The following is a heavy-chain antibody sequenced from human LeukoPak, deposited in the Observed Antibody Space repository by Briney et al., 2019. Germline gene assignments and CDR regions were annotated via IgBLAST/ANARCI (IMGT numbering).Heavy chain of an antibody. Sequence: ASVKVSCKASGYTFTSYYMHWVRQAPGQGLEWMGIINPSGGSTSYAQKFQGRVTMTRDMSTSTVYMELSSLRSEDTAVYYCARDGYYDSSGYYRGGLYYFDYWGQGTLVTVSS. CDR3: ARDGYYDSSGYYRGGLYYFDY. J-gene: IGHJ4*02. CDR1: GYTFTSYY. V-gene: IGHV1-46*01. D-gene: IGHD3-22*01. CDR2: INPSGGST.